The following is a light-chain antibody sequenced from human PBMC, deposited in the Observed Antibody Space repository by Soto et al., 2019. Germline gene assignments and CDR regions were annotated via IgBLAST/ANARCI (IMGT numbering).Light chain of an antibody. CDR2: DAT. J-gene: IGKJ5*01. CDR1: QDTSRY. CDR3: QQDQNCPHS. V-gene: IGKV1-33*01. Sequence: HLNNSLSCLSSLWKYIVTSTCQASQDTSRYLNWYQQKPGKAPKLLIYDATNLEKGVPSRFSGSGSGTDFTFTISYLQPEDIATYFCQQDQNCPHSFGQGTRLEIK.